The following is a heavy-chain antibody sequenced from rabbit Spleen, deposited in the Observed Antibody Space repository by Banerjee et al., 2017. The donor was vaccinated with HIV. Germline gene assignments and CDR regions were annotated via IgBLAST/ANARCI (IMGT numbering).Heavy chain of an antibody. CDR1: GFSFSSSDY. D-gene: IGHD2-1*01. V-gene: IGHV1S40*01. Sequence: QSLEESGGGLVKPGASLTLTYTASGFSFSSSDYMCWVRQAPGKGLEWIACINTGSSGSTYYASWAKGRFTITRSTSLNTVTLQMTSLTAADTATYFCATYVEYDGDFNLWGQGTLVTVS. CDR2: INTGSSGST. CDR3: ATYVEYDGDFNL. J-gene: IGHJ4*01.